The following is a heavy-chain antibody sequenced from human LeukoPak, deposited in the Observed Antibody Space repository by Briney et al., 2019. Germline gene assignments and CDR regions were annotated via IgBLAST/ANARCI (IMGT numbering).Heavy chain of an antibody. V-gene: IGHV1-2*02. CDR2: INPNSGGT. CDR3: AREPPEAYYFDY. J-gene: IGHJ4*02. Sequence: ASVNVSCKASGYTFTGYYMHWVRQAPGQGLEWMGWINPNSGGTNYAQKFQGRVTMTRDTSISTAYMELSRLRSDDTAVYYCAREPPEAYYFDYWGQGTLVTVSS. CDR1: GYTFTGYY.